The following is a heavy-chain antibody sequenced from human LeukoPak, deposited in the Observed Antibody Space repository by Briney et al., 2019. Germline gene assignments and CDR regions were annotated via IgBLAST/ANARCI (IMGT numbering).Heavy chain of an antibody. CDR1: GDSISTSNSY. Sequence: SETLSLTCTVSGDSISTSNSYWGWIRQPPGKGLEWIGSIYYSGNTYYNASLKSRVTISVDTSKNQFSLKVTSVTAADTAVYYCARDLGMAGIAPVDYWGQGTLVTVSS. D-gene: IGHD6-19*01. V-gene: IGHV4-39*02. CDR3: ARDLGMAGIAPVDY. CDR2: IYYSGNT. J-gene: IGHJ4*02.